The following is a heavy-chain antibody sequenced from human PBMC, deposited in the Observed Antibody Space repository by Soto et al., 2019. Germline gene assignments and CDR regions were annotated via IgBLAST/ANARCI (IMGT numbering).Heavy chain of an antibody. CDR3: ARGLRFGLALARYYYYYGLDI. Sequence: ASVKVSCKASGGTFSAYAISWVRQAPGQGLEWMGGLIPKFGTPNYAQKFQGRVTITADESTSTAYMELSNLRSEDTAVYYCARGLRFGLALARYYYYYGLDIWGQGTTVTVSS. D-gene: IGHD3-16*01. V-gene: IGHV1-69*13. CDR1: GGTFSAYA. CDR2: LIPKFGTP. J-gene: IGHJ6*02.